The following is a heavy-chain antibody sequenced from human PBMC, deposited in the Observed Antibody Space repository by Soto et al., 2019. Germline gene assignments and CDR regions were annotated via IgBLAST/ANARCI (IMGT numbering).Heavy chain of an antibody. CDR2: MSGSGVST. CDR1: GFTFNIYA. V-gene: IGHV3-23*01. Sequence: EVQVLESGGGLVQPGGSLRLSCAASGFTFNIYAMSWVRQAPGKGLEWVSGMSGSGVSTHYADSVKGRFTISRDNSKNTVYLQMISLIAVDTAVYYCAKRGVVVPGGMPSPLDYWGQGALVTVSS. J-gene: IGHJ4*02. CDR3: AKRGVVVPGGMPSPLDY. D-gene: IGHD2-2*01.